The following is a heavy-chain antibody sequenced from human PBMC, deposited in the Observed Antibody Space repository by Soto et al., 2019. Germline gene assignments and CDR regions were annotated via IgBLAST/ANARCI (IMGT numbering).Heavy chain of an antibody. CDR3: ARDFYGGYTYGPGDY. J-gene: IGHJ4*02. CDR1: GFMFSAYW. Sequence: GGSLRLSCAASGFMFSAYWMSWVRQAPGKGLEWVANIHGDGGKIYYVDSVKGRFTVSRDNAKRSLYLQMNSLRAEDTAVYYCARDFYGGYTYGPGDYWGQGALVTVSS. V-gene: IGHV3-7*01. D-gene: IGHD5-18*01. CDR2: IHGDGGKI.